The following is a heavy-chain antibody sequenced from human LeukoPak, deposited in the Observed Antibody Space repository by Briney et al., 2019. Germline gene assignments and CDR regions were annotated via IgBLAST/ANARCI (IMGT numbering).Heavy chain of an antibody. CDR2: ISGSGSNI. CDR3: ARVSTTVTTYWFDP. CDR1: GFTFRSYD. D-gene: IGHD4-17*01. J-gene: IGHJ5*02. Sequence: PGGSLRLSCAAPGFTFRSYDMNWVRQAPGKGRECVTYISGSGSNIYYADSVKGRFTISRDNAKNSLYLQMNSLRAEDTAVYYCARVSTTVTTYWFDPWGQGTLVTVSS. V-gene: IGHV3-48*03.